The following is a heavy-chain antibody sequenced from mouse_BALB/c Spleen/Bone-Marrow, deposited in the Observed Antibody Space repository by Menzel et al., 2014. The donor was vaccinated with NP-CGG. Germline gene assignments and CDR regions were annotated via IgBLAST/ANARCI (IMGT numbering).Heavy chain of an antibody. Sequence: DVKLVESGGGLVQPGGSLRLSCATSGFTFTDYYMSWVRQPPGKALEWLGFIRNKANGYTTEYSASVKGRFTISRDNSQSILYLQMNTLRAEDSATYYCARDRAARATGDYFDYWGQGTTLTVSS. CDR3: ARDRAARATGDYFDY. D-gene: IGHD3-1*01. CDR1: GFTFTDYY. J-gene: IGHJ2*01. CDR2: IRNKANGYTT. V-gene: IGHV7-3*02.